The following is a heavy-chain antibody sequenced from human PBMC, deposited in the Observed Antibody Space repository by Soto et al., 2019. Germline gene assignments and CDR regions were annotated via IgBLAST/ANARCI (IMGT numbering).Heavy chain of an antibody. D-gene: IGHD6-6*01. CDR1: GFTFSSYE. CDR3: AREQGSSSGDY. CDR2: ISSSGSTI. J-gene: IGHJ4*02. V-gene: IGHV3-48*03. Sequence: GGSLRLSCAASGFTFSSYEMNWVRQAPGKGLEWVSYISSSGSTIYYADSVKGRFTISRDNAKNSLYLQMNSLRAEDTAVYYCAREQGSSSGDYWGQGTLVTVSS.